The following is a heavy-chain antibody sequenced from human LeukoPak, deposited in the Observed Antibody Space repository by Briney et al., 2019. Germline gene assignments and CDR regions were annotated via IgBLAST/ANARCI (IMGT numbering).Heavy chain of an antibody. Sequence: GGSLRLSCAASGFTFSSYSINWVRQAPGQGLEWVSSISSSSSYIYYADSVKGRFTITRDNAKNTLYLQINSLRAEDTAVYYCVRDRYYSLDYWGQGTLVTVSS. D-gene: IGHD3-10*01. V-gene: IGHV3-21*01. CDR1: GFTFSSYS. CDR3: VRDRYYSLDY. J-gene: IGHJ4*02. CDR2: ISSSSSYI.